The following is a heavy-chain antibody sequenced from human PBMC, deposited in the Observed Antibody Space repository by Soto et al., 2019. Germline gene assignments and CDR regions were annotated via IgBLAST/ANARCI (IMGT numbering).Heavy chain of an antibody. J-gene: IGHJ4*02. CDR2: AHHSGRT. CDR3: ARSEATALDY. Sequence: PSQPMSLACTVCDESMTRSSWWNWVRQPPGKGLEWIREAHHSGRTNYNPSLRSRVTISVDKSQNHFSLQLTSGTAADTAVYYCARSEATALDYWGQGTLVPVSS. V-gene: IGHV4-4*02. CDR1: DESMTRSSW.